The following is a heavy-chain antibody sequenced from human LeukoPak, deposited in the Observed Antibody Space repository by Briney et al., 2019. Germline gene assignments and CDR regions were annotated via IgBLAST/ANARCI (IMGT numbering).Heavy chain of an antibody. CDR2: IYYSGST. Sequence: SETLSLTCTVSGGSISSSSYYWGWIRQPPGKGLEWIGSIYYSGSTYYNPSLKSRLTISVDTSKNQFSLKLSSVTAADTAVYYCARPSIAVAGTWAGYFDYWGQGTLVTVSS. CDR1: GGSISSSSYY. D-gene: IGHD6-19*01. CDR3: ARPSIAVAGTWAGYFDY. J-gene: IGHJ4*02. V-gene: IGHV4-39*01.